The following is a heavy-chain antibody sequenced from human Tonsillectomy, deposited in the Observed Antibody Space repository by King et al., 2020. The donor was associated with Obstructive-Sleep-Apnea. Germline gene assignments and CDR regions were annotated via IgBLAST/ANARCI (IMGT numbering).Heavy chain of an antibody. CDR1: GYTFTSIG. V-gene: IGHV1-18*01. D-gene: IGHD2-2*01. Sequence: PLVQSGAEVKKPGASVKVSCKASGYTFTSIGISWVRQAPGQGLELMGWISAYNGNTYYAQKLQDRVTMTTDTSTSTAYMELRSLRSDDTAMYYCVRDSSPFDIWGRGTLVTVSS. CDR2: ISAYNGNT. CDR3: VRDSSPFDI. J-gene: IGHJ2*01.